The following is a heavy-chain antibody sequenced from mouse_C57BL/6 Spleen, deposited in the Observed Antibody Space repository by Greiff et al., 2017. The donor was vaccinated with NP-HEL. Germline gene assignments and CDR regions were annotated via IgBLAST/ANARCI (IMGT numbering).Heavy chain of an antibody. Sequence: QVQLQQPGAELVRPGSSVKLSCKASGYTFTSYWMHWVKQRPIQGLEWIGNIDPSDSETHYNQKFKDKATLTVDKSSSTAYMQLSSLTSEDSAVYDCARGYYGSSGGWYFDVWGTGTTVTVSS. V-gene: IGHV1-52*01. CDR2: IDPSDSET. J-gene: IGHJ1*03. D-gene: IGHD1-1*01. CDR3: ARGYYGSSGGWYFDV. CDR1: GYTFTSYW.